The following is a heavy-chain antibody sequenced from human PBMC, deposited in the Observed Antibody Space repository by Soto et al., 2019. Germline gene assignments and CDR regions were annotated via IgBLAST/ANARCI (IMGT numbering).Heavy chain of an antibody. J-gene: IGHJ3*02. Sequence: QVQLQESGPGLVKPSETLSLTCTVSGGSISSYYWSWIRQPPGKGLEWIGYIYYSGSTNYNPSLKRRVTISVDTSKNQFSLKLSSVTAADTAVYYCARGYGGNSGPDAFDIWGQGTMVTVSS. CDR2: IYYSGST. CDR3: ARGYGGNSGPDAFDI. CDR1: GGSISSYY. V-gene: IGHV4-59*01. D-gene: IGHD2-21*02.